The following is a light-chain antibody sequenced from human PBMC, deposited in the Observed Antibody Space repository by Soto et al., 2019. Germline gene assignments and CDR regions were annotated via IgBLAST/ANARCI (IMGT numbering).Light chain of an antibody. J-gene: IGLJ2*01. Sequence: QSVLTQPPSVSGAPGQRVTISCTGSSSNIGAGYDVHGYQQLPGTAPKLLIYANSNRPSGVPDRFSGSKSGTSASLAITGLQAEDEADYYCQSYDTSLSVVFGGGTKVTVL. CDR2: ANS. CDR3: QSYDTSLSVV. V-gene: IGLV1-40*01. CDR1: SSNIGAGYD.